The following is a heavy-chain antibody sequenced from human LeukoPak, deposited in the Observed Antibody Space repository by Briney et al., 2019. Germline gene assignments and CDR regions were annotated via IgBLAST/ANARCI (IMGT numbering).Heavy chain of an antibody. V-gene: IGHV4-61*02. D-gene: IGHD3-16*01. CDR3: ARDATYYFDPSAYKDAFDT. CDR1: GDSMSSGNYY. J-gene: IGHJ3*02. CDR2: IYPSGNT. Sequence: SETLSLTCVVSGDSMSSGNYYWSWIRQPAGKGLEWIGRIYPSGNTNYSPSLKSRATISVDMSKNQFSLKLSSVTAADTAVYYCARDATYYFDPSAYKDAFDTWGQGTVVTVSS.